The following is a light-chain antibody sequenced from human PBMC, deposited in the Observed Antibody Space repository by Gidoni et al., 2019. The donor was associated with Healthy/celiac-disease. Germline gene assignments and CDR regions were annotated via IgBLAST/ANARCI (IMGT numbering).Light chain of an antibody. CDR2: WAS. V-gene: IGKV4-1*01. CDR1: QSALYSSNNKNY. Sequence: DIVMTQSPDSLAVSLGERATINCKSSQSALYSSNNKNYLAWYQQKPGQPPKLLIYWASTRESGVPDLFSGSGSGTDFTLTISSLQAEDVAVYYCQQYYSTPITFGQGTRLEIK. CDR3: QQYYSTPIT. J-gene: IGKJ5*01.